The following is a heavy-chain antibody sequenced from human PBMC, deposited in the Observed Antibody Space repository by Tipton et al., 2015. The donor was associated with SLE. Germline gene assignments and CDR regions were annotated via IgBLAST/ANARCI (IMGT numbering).Heavy chain of an antibody. CDR2: ISYDGSNK. J-gene: IGHJ4*02. Sequence: RSLRLSCAASGFTFSSYAMHWVRQAPGKGLEWVAVISYDGSNKYYADSVKGRFTISRDNSKNTLSLQMNSLRAEDTAVYYCATGLWWPDYWGQGPLVTVPP. V-gene: IGHV3-30*04. CDR3: ATGLWWPDY. CDR1: GFTFSSYA. D-gene: IGHD2-8*02.